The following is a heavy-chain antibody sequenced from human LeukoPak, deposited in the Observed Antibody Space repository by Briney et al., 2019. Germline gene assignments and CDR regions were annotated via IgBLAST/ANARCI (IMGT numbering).Heavy chain of an antibody. J-gene: IGHJ4*02. CDR1: GGSFSGYY. Sequence: SETLSLTCAVYGGSFSGYYWSWIRQPPGKGLEWLGEINHSGSTNYNPSLKSRVTISVDTSKNQFSLKLSSVTAADTAVYYCARGRYCSGGSCYVGWGQGTLVTVSS. D-gene: IGHD2-15*01. CDR2: INHSGST. V-gene: IGHV4-34*01. CDR3: ARGRYCSGGSCYVG.